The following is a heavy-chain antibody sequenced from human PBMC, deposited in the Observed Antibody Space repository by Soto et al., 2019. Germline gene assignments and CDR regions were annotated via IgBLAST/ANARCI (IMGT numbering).Heavy chain of an antibody. CDR3: ARGVGFGYYYGHMDL. V-gene: IGHV4-61*01. CDR1: GGSVNNISDY. D-gene: IGHD3-10*01. CDR2: IYYSGSA. J-gene: IGHJ6*02. Sequence: VQLQESGPGLVKPSETLSLTCTVSGGSVNNISDYWSWVRQPPGKGLEWIGYIYYSGSADYNPSLGSRVTISFDTSKNQFSLKLSTVTTADTAVYYCARGVGFGYYYGHMDLWGQGTTVTVSS.